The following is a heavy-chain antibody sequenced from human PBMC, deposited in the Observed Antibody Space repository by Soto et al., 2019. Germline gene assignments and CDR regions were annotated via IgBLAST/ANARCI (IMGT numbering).Heavy chain of an antibody. D-gene: IGHD3-3*01. CDR1: GGSIGNYY. J-gene: IGHJ3*02. Sequence: QVQLQESGPGLVKPSETLSLTCTVSGGSIGNYYWSWIRQPPGKGLEWIGYIHYSGSTWYNPSLKRRVTLSVDKSRNQVSLKLSSVTAADTAVYFCAKNLYGYYVNPDIWGQGTMVTVSS. V-gene: IGHV4-59*01. CDR2: IHYSGST. CDR3: AKNLYGYYVNPDI.